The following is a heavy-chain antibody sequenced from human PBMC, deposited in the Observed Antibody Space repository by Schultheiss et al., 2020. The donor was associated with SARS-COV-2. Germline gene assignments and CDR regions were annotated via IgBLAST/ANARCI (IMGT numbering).Heavy chain of an antibody. CDR3: ARHCSGGSCYNHYYYYGMDV. D-gene: IGHD2-15*01. CDR1: GGSISSYY. V-gene: IGHV4-34*01. J-gene: IGHJ6*02. Sequence: SQTLSLTCAVSGGSISSYYWSWIRQPPGKGLEWIGEINHSGSTNYNPSLKSRVTISVDTSKNQFSLKLSSVTAADTAVYYCARHCSGGSCYNHYYYYGMDVWGQGTTVTVSS. CDR2: INHSGST.